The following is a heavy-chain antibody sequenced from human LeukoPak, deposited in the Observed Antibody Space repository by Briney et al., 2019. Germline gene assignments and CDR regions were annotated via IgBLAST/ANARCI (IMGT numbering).Heavy chain of an antibody. V-gene: IGHV3-21*01. CDR2: ISSSSSYI. CDR1: GFTFSSYS. Sequence: GGSLRLSCAASGFTFSSYSMNWVRQAPGKGLERVSSISSSSSYIYYADSVKGRFTISRDNAKNSLYLQMNSLRAGDTAVYYCAREACSSSSCYFHFDYWGQGTLVTVSS. D-gene: IGHD2-2*01. J-gene: IGHJ4*02. CDR3: AREACSSSSCYFHFDY.